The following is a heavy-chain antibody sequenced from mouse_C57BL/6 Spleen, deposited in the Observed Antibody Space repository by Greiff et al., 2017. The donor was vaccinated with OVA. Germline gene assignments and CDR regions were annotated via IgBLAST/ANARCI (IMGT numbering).Heavy chain of an antibody. J-gene: IGHJ3*01. CDR2: IYPGDGDT. CDR3: AREGDYGNWFAY. D-gene: IGHD1-1*02. V-gene: IGHV1-82*01. Sequence: QVQLQQSGPELVKPGASVKISCKASGYAFSSSWMNWVKQRPGQGLEWIGRIYPGDGDTNYNGKFKGKATLTADKSSSTAYMQLSSLTSEDSAVYFCAREGDYGNWFAYWGKGTLVTVSA. CDR1: GYAFSSSW.